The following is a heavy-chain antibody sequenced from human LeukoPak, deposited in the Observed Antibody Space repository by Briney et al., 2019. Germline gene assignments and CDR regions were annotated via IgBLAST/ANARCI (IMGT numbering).Heavy chain of an antibody. D-gene: IGHD1-7*01. J-gene: IGHJ6*02. Sequence: PGGSLRLSCAASGFTSSSYGMHWVRQAPGKGLEWVAVIWYDGSNKYYADSVKGRFTISRDNSKNTLYLQMNSLRAEDTAVYYCARVLRGTPIIKGYYYYGMDVWGQGTTVTVSS. CDR3: ARVLRGTPIIKGYYYYGMDV. V-gene: IGHV3-33*01. CDR2: IWYDGSNK. CDR1: GFTSSSYG.